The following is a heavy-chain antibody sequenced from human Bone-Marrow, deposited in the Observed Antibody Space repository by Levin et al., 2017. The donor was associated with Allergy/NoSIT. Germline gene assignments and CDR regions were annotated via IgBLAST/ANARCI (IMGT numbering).Heavy chain of an antibody. D-gene: IGHD6-19*01. CDR2: IIPIFGTA. V-gene: IGHV1-69*13. CDR1: GGTFSSYA. J-gene: IGHJ4*02. CDR3: ARVALSGYSSGGYTEEPFDY. Sequence: ASVKVSCKASGGTFSSYAISWVRQAPGQGLEWMGGIIPIFGTANYAQKFQGRVTITADESTSTAYMELSSLRSEDTAVYYCARVALSGYSSGGYTEEPFDYWGQGTLVTVSS.